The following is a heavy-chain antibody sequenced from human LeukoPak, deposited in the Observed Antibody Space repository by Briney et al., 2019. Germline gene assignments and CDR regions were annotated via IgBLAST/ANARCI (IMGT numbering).Heavy chain of an antibody. D-gene: IGHD2-15*01. CDR2: IVVGSGNT. J-gene: IGHJ4*02. V-gene: IGHV1-58*01. CDR3: ARDRCSGGSCYWTY. Sequence: ASVKVSCKASGFTLTSSAVQWVRQARGQRLEWIGWIVVGSGNTNYAQKFQGRVTITRDTSASTAYMELSSLRSEDTAVYYCARDRCSGGSCYWTYWGQGTLVTVSS. CDR1: GFTLTSSA.